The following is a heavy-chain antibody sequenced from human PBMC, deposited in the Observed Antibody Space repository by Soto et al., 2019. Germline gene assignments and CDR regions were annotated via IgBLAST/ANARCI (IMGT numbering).Heavy chain of an antibody. V-gene: IGHV1-24*01. Sequence: GSVKVSCKVSGYTLTELSMHWVRQAPGKGLEWMGGFDPEDGETIYAQKFQGRVTMTEDTSTDTAYMELSSLRSEDTAVYYCATYLRDGYTLGFVFDIWGQGTMVTVSS. J-gene: IGHJ3*02. CDR1: GYTLTELS. CDR3: ATYLRDGYTLGFVFDI. D-gene: IGHD5-12*01. CDR2: FDPEDGET.